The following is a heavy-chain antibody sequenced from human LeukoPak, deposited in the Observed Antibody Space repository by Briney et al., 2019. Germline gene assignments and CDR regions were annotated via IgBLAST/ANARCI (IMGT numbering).Heavy chain of an antibody. CDR2: IHTSGST. J-gene: IGHJ4*02. V-gene: IGHV4-4*09. CDR1: GDFSTFYY. Sequence: PPETLSLTCTVSGDFSTFYYWTWIRQPPGKELEWIGNIHTSGSTTYNPSLKSRVTMSIDTSKNQFSLRLSSVTAADTAVYYCARPGQSSWWIYFNYWGQGTLVTVSS. CDR3: ARPGQSSWWIYFNY. D-gene: IGHD2-15*01.